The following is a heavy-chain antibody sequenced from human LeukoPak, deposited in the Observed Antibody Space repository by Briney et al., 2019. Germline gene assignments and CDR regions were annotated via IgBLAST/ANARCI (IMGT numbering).Heavy chain of an antibody. Sequence: GRSLRLSCAASGFTFDDYAMHWVRHAPGKGLEWVSGISWNSGSIGYADSVKGRFTISRDNAKNSLYLQMNSLRAEDTALYYCAKEIGTTFGEFDPWGQGTLVTVSS. V-gene: IGHV3-9*01. J-gene: IGHJ5*02. CDR1: GFTFDDYA. CDR2: ISWNSGSI. D-gene: IGHD3-10*01. CDR3: AKEIGTTFGEFDP.